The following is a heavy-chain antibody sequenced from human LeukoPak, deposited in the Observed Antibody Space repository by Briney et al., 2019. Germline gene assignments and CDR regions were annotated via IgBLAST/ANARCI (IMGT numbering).Heavy chain of an antibody. D-gene: IGHD3-10*01. Sequence: GRSLRLSCAASGFTFDDYAMHWVRQAPGKGLEWVSGISWNSGSIGYADSVKGRFTISRDNAKNSLYLQMNSLRAEDTALYYCAKDSLPNYYGSGSYSWFDPWGQGTLVTVSS. CDR3: AKDSLPNYYGSGSYSWFDP. J-gene: IGHJ5*02. CDR2: ISWNSGSI. V-gene: IGHV3-9*01. CDR1: GFTFDDYA.